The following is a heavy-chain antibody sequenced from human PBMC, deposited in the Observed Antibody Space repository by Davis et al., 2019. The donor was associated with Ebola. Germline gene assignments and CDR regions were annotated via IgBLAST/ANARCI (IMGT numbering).Heavy chain of an antibody. CDR1: GGTFSSYA. V-gene: IGHV1-69*05. CDR3: ARDQKTRFGYFPH. Sequence: AASVKVSCKASGGTFSSYAISWVRQAPGQGLEWMGGIIPLFDTPHYAQKFQDRVTIRTDKSTSIVYMELTSLTDDDTAIYYCARDQKTRFGYFPHWGRGTLTTVSS. CDR2: IIPLFDTP. D-gene: IGHD3-16*01. J-gene: IGHJ1*01.